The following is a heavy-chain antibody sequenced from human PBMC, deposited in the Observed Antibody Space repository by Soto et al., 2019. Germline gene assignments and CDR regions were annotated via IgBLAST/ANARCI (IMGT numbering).Heavy chain of an antibody. CDR3: AKGATVTTHYQYYGMDV. J-gene: IGHJ6*02. CDR1: GFTFDDFA. V-gene: IGHV3-43D*04. Sequence: EVQVVESGGAVVQPGGSLRLSCAASGFTFDDFAMCWVRQVPGKGLEWTSLVNWDGDTTFYADSVKGRFIISRDNSKNSVYLQMNSLRSDDSAIYYCAKGATVTTHYQYYGMDVWGRGTTVTVSS. CDR2: VNWDGDTT. D-gene: IGHD4-17*01.